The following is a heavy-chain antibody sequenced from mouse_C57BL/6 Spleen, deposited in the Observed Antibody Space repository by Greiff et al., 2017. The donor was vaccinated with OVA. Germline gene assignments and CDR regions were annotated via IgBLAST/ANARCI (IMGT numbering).Heavy chain of an antibody. J-gene: IGHJ3*01. CDR3: ARSEFITTVVEDWFAY. CDR1: GYTFTSYW. V-gene: IGHV1-64*01. Sequence: QVQLKQPGAELVKPGASVKLSCKASGYTFTSYWMHWVKQRPGQGLEWIGMIHPNSGSTNYNEKFKSKATLTVDKSSSTAYMQLSSLTSEDSAVYYCARSEFITTVVEDWFAYWGQGTLVTVSA. D-gene: IGHD1-1*01. CDR2: IHPNSGST.